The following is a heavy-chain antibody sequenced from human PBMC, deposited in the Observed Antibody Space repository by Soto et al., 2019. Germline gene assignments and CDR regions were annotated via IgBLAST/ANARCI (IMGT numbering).Heavy chain of an antibody. V-gene: IGHV3-23*01. Sequence: GGSLRLSCAASGFTFSSYAMSWVRQAPGKGLEWVSAISGSGGSTYYADSVKGRFTISRDNSKNTLYLQMNSLGAEDTAVYYCASTRAVMGATVGAFDIWGQGTMVTVSS. J-gene: IGHJ3*02. CDR3: ASTRAVMGATVGAFDI. D-gene: IGHD1-26*01. CDR2: ISGSGGST. CDR1: GFTFSSYA.